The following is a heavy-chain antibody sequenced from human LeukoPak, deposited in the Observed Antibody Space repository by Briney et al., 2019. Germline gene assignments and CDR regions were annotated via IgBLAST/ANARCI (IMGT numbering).Heavy chain of an antibody. V-gene: IGHV4-39*01. Sequence: SETLSLTCTVSGGSISSSSYYWGWIRQPPGKGLEWIGSIYYSGSTYYNPSLKSRVTISVDTSKNQFSLKLGSVTAADTAVYYCARHQTTVTTPFDYWGQGTLVTVSS. CDR3: ARHQTTVTTPFDY. J-gene: IGHJ4*02. CDR1: GGSISSSSYY. D-gene: IGHD4-17*01. CDR2: IYYSGST.